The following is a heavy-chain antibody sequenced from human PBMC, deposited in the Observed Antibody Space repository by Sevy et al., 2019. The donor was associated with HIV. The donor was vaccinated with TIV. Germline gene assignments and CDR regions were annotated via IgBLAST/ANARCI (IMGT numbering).Heavy chain of an antibody. D-gene: IGHD5-12*01. CDR1: GFTFGDYS. Sequence: GGSLRLSCAASGFTFGDYSMYWVRQVPGKGLEWVSVITWDGGSAYYSASVEGRFTISRDNIKDFLHLQMNSLTPDDSALYFCAKVQSVGYNHGTGTWIPDHWGPGTLVTVSS. CDR2: ITWDGGSA. J-gene: IGHJ5*02. V-gene: IGHV3-43D*03. CDR3: AKVQSVGYNHGTGTWIPDH.